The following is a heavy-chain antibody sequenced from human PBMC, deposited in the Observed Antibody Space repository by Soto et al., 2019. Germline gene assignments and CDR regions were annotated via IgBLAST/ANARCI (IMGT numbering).Heavy chain of an antibody. J-gene: IGHJ6*02. Sequence: QVQLVQSGAEVKKPGSSVKVSCKASGGTFSSYAISWVRQAPGQGLEWMGGIIPIFGTANYAQKFQGRVTITADKSTSTAYRELSSLRSEDTAVYYCARASDYDFWSGLPAALYYYYYYGMDVWGQGTTVTVSS. D-gene: IGHD3-3*01. CDR1: GGTFSSYA. CDR3: ARASDYDFWSGLPAALYYYYYYGMDV. V-gene: IGHV1-69*06. CDR2: IIPIFGTA.